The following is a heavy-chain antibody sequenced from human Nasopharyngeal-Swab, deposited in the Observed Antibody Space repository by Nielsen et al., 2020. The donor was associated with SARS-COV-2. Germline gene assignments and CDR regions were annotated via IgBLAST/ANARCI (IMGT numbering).Heavy chain of an antibody. D-gene: IGHD3-22*01. CDR2: INGRGGT. CDR3: AQDYIEEVYLDSRSYFPFGH. Sequence: GGSLRLSCAASGFNFGIYAMSWVRQAPGKGLEWVSAINGRGGTYYADSVRGRFTISRDNSMDTVYLQMNGLRAEDTAVYYCAQDYIEEVYLDSRSYFPFGHWGQGTLVTVSS. J-gene: IGHJ4*02. CDR1: GFNFGIYA. V-gene: IGHV3-23*01.